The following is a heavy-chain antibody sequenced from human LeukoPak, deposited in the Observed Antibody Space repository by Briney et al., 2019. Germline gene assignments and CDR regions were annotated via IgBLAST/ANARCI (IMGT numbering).Heavy chain of an antibody. J-gene: IGHJ4*02. V-gene: IGHV3-33*01. CDR1: GFTFSSYG. CDR2: IWYDGSNK. Sequence: GGSLRLSCAASGFTFSSYGMHWVRQAPGKGLEWVAVIWYDGSNKFYADSVKGRFTISRDDSKNSLYLQMNSLRDEDTAVYYCARDPGVIPSIWGQGTLVTVSS. CDR3: ARDPGVIPSI. D-gene: IGHD3-10*01.